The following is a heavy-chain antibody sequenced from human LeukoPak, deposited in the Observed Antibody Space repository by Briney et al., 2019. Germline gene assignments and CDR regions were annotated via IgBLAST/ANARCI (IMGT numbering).Heavy chain of an antibody. J-gene: IGHJ1*01. CDR3: SYCSGGSCYSEYFQH. V-gene: IGHV1-69*13. D-gene: IGHD2-15*01. CDR2: IIPIFGTA. Sequence: SVKISCTASGGTFSSYAISWVRQAPGQGLEWMGGIIPIFGTANYAQKFQGRVTITADESTSTAYMELSSLRSEDTAVYYCSYCSGGSCYSEYFQHWGQGTLVTVSS. CDR1: GGTFSSYA.